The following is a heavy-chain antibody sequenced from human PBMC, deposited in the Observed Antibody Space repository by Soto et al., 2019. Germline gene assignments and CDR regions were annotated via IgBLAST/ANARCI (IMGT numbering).Heavy chain of an antibody. CDR2: INPNSGGT. V-gene: IGHV1-2*02. Sequence: GASVKVSCKASGYTFTGYYMHWVRQAPGQGLEWMGWINPNSGGTNYAQKFQGRVTMTRDTSISTAYMELSRLRSDDTAVYYCARDRGYCSGGTCYTWNWFDPWGQGTLVTVSS. CDR1: GYTFTGYY. D-gene: IGHD2-15*01. CDR3: ARDRGYCSGGTCYTWNWFDP. J-gene: IGHJ5*02.